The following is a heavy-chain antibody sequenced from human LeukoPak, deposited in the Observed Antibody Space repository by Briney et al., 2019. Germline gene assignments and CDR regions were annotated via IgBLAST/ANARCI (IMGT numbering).Heavy chain of an antibody. CDR2: TNPSGGST. D-gene: IGHD4-11*01. CDR1: GYTFTSYY. CDR3: ASAYSMGFWYMDV. Sequence: ASVKVSCKASGYTFTSYYMHWVRQAPGQGLEWMGITNPSGGSTSYAQKFQGRVTMTRDMSTSTVYMELSSLRSEDTAVYYCASAYSMGFWYMDVWGKGTTVTVSS. V-gene: IGHV1-46*01. J-gene: IGHJ6*03.